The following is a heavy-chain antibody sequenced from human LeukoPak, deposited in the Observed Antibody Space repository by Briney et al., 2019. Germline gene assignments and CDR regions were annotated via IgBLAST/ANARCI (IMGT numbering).Heavy chain of an antibody. D-gene: IGHD6-19*01. CDR3: ARGPRIGYSSGWYVDY. CDR1: GFTFSSYE. CDR2: ISSSGSTI. J-gene: IGHJ4*02. Sequence: GGSLRLSCAASGFTFSSYEMNWVRQAPGKGLEWVSYISSSGSTIYYADSVKGRFTISRDNAKNSLYLQMNSLRAEDTAVYYCARGPRIGYSSGWYVDYWGQGTLVTVSS. V-gene: IGHV3-48*03.